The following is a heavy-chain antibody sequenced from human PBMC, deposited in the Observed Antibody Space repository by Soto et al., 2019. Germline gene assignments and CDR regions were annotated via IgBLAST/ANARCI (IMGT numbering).Heavy chain of an antibody. CDR3: ASTKYDSSAYYYWYLGL. V-gene: IGHV3-23*01. CDR2: ISGSGADS. Sequence: EVQLLESGGGLVQPGGSLRLSCTASGFTFSRYAMSWVRQAPGKGLERVSAISGSGADSYDSDSVKGRFIISRDNSKNTLSLQMNSLRAEDTAVYYCASTKYDSSAYYYWYLGLWGRGTLVTVSS. CDR1: GFTFSRYA. J-gene: IGHJ2*01. D-gene: IGHD3-22*01.